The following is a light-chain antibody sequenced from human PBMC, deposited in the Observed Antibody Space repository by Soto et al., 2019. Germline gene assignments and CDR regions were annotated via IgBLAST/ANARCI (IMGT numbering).Light chain of an antibody. CDR1: PTFDSSY. J-gene: IGKJ4*01. Sequence: DIVLTQSLDTLSLSPGERATLSCRASPTFDSSYLAWYQQKPGQAPRLLIYGASSRATGTPDRFSGSGSGTDFTLSISRLAPEDFAVYYCQQYGTSPLTFGGGTKVEIK. V-gene: IGKV3-20*01. CDR3: QQYGTSPLT. CDR2: GAS.